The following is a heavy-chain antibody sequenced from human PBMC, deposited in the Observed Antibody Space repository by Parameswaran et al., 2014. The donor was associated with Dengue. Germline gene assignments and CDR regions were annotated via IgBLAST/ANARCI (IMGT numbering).Heavy chain of an antibody. J-gene: IGHJ4*02. CDR2: ISGYNGNT. V-gene: IGHV1-18*03. CDR3: ARDNGENSYSNNYDY. D-gene: IGHD3-10*01. Sequence: SWVRQAPGQGLEWMGWISGYNGNTNYVQKIQGRVTMTTDTSTSTAYMELRSLRSDDMAVYYCARDNGENSYSNNYDYWGQGTLVTVSS.